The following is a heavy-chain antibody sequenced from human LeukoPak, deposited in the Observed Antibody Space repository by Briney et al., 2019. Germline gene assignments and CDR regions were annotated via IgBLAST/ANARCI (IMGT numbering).Heavy chain of an antibody. Sequence: PGGSLRLSCAASGFTFSSYGMHWVRQAPGKGLEWVAVIWYDGSNKYYADSVKGRFTISRDNSKNTLYLQMNSLRAEDTAVYYCARDPAFVLLGGPYYFDYWSQGTLVTVSS. D-gene: IGHD3-16*01. J-gene: IGHJ4*02. CDR1: GFTFSSYG. CDR3: ARDPAFVLLGGPYYFDY. V-gene: IGHV3-33*01. CDR2: IWYDGSNK.